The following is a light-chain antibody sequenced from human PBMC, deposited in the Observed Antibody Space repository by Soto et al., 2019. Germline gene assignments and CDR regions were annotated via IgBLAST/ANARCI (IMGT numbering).Light chain of an antibody. V-gene: IGLV1-47*02. CDR2: SNN. CDR1: SSNIGGTNY. J-gene: IGLJ2*01. Sequence: QSALTQPPSAPGTPGQRVFISCPGSSSNIGGTNYAYWYQQLPGAAPKLLMHSNNLRPSGVPERISGSKSGTSASLAISGLRSEDEAVYYCASWDDRLGAVIFGGGTKVTVL. CDR3: ASWDDRLGAVI.